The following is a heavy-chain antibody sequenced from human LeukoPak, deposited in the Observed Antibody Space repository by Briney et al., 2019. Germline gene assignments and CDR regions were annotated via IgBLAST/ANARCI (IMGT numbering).Heavy chain of an antibody. J-gene: IGHJ5*02. CDR2: IKQDGSEK. Sequence: GGSLRLSCAASGLTFSSYWMSWVRQAPGKGLEWVANIKQDGSEKYYVDSVKGRFTISRDNAKNSLYLQMNSLRAEDTAVYYCARGNWFDPWGQGTLVTVSS. CDR3: ARGNWFDP. CDR1: GLTFSSYW. V-gene: IGHV3-7*01.